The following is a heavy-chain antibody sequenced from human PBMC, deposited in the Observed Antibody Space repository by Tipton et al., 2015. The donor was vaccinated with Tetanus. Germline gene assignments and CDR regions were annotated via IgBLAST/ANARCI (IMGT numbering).Heavy chain of an antibody. CDR1: GFSFSNYF. D-gene: IGHD1-14*01. V-gene: IGHV3-74*03. CDR2: ANNDGSSL. J-gene: IGHJ4*02. Sequence: QLVQSGGGLVRPGGSVRLSCAASGFSFSNYFMHWVRQAPGKGLVWVARANNDGSSLTYADSVKGRFTVSRDNAKNTFFLQMDRVTVEDTGVYYCARDRHRVRIPFDYWGQGVLVAVSS. CDR3: ARDRHRVRIPFDY.